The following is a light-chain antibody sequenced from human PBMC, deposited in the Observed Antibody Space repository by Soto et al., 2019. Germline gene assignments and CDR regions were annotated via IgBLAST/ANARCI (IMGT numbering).Light chain of an antibody. CDR3: QQYGSSRWT. V-gene: IGKV3-20*01. J-gene: IGKJ1*01. CDR1: QSVRSN. Sequence: EMVMTQSPATLSVSPGERATLPCRASQSVRSNLAWYQQKPGQAPRLLIYGASSRATGIPDRFSGSGSGTDFTLTISRLEPEDFAVYYCQQYGSSRWTFGQGTKVDNK. CDR2: GAS.